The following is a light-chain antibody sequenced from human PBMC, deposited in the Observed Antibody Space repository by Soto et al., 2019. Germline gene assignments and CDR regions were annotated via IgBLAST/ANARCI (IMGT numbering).Light chain of an antibody. CDR3: SSYKSSSTLDV. J-gene: IGLJ1*01. CDR2: EVS. Sequence: QTALTQPSSVSGSPGHSITISCTGTSSDVGGYNYVSWYQQHPGKAPKLMIYEVSNRPSGVSNRFSGSKSGNKASLTISGLQAEDEADYYCSSYKSSSTLDVFGTGTKVTVL. CDR1: SSDVGGYNY. V-gene: IGLV2-14*01.